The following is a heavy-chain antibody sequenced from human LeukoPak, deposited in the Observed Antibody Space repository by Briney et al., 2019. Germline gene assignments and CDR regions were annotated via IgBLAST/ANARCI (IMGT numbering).Heavy chain of an antibody. D-gene: IGHD6-13*01. CDR2: FDPEDGET. CDR1: GYTLTELS. V-gene: IGHV1-24*01. CDR3: RIAAAGNIDY. J-gene: IGHJ4*02. Sequence: ASVKVSCKVSGYTLTELSMHWVRQAPGTALEWMGGFDPEDGETIYAQKFQGRVTMTEDTSTDTAYMELSSLRSEDTAVYYCRIAAAGNIDYWGQGTLVTVSS.